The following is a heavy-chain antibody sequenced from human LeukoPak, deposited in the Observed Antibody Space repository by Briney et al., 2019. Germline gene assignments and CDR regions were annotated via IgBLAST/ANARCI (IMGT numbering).Heavy chain of an antibody. CDR1: GFTFSSYA. CDR2: VSGSGGNT. CDR3: ATANPYYGDYG. V-gene: IGHV3-23*01. Sequence: GGSLRLSCGASGFTFSSYAMSWVRQAPGKGLEWVSSVSGSGGNTYYADSVKGRFTISRDNSKNTLYLQMNSLRPEDTAVYYFATANPYYGDYGWGQGTLVTVSS. J-gene: IGHJ4*02. D-gene: IGHD4-17*01.